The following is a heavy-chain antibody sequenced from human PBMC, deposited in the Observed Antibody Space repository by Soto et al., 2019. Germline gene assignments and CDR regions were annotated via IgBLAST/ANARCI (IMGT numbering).Heavy chain of an antibody. J-gene: IGHJ4*02. V-gene: IGHV3-21*01. CDR2: ISSTTNYI. Sequence: GRSLRLSCAASGFTFSRYSMNWVRQAPGKGLEWVSSISSTTNYIYYADSMKGRFTVSRDNAKNSVYLDMNSLSAEDTAVYYCARESEDLTSNFDYWGQGTLVTVSS. CDR1: GFTFSRYS. CDR3: ARESEDLTSNFDY.